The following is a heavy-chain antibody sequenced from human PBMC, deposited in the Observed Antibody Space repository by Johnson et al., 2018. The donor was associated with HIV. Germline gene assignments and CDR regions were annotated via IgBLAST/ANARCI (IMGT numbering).Heavy chain of an antibody. D-gene: IGHD2-21*01. CDR3: AKSIVVVLVGDNDDAFDI. J-gene: IGHJ3*02. V-gene: IGHV3-30*18. CDR2: ISHDESIE. CDR1: GFTFSSFG. Sequence: VQLVESGGGVVQPGRSLRLSCAASGFTFSSFGMHWVRQAPGKGLEWVAFISHDESIEYYADSVKGRFTISRDNPWNTLYLQMNNLTSEDTAVYYCAKSIVVVLVGDNDDAFDIWGQGTMVTVSS.